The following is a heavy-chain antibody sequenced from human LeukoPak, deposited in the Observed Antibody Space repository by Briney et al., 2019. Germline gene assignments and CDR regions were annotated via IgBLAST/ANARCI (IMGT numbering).Heavy chain of an antibody. J-gene: IGHJ6*03. Sequence: ASVKVSCKASGYTFIGYYMHWVRQAPGQGLEWMGWINPNSGGTNSAQKFQGRVTMTRDTSISTAYMELSRLRSDDTAVYYCARVAAEVVGVPGAIGFGWLRRDYYYMDVWGKGTTVTVSS. V-gene: IGHV1-2*02. D-gene: IGHD2-2*02. CDR3: ARVAAEVVGVPGAIGFGWLRRDYYYMDV. CDR1: GYTFIGYY. CDR2: INPNSGGT.